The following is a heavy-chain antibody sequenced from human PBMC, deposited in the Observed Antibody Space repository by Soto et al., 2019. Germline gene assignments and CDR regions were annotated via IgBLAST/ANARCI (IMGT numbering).Heavy chain of an antibody. CDR2: ISGSGFTI. D-gene: IGHD6-13*01. Sequence: QVQLVESGGGLVEPGGSLRLSCATSGFTFSDHYMSWIRQAPGKGLAWVAYISGSGFTIYNADSVKGRFTISRDNAKNSVYLQMDSLRAEDTDVYYCAINTLSAAGSDNYGLDAWVRGTTVAVSS. CDR3: AINTLSAAGSDNYGLDA. J-gene: IGHJ6*02. CDR1: GFTFSDHY. V-gene: IGHV3-11*01.